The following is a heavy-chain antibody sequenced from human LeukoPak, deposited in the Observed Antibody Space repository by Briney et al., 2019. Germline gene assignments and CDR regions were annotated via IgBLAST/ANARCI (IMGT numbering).Heavy chain of an antibody. V-gene: IGHV3-7*01. Sequence: GGSLRLSCAASGFTFSSYWMSWVRQAPGKGLEWVANIKQDGSEKYYVDPVKGRFTISRDNAKNSLYLQMNSLRAEDTAVYYCASVPIDYGGNRHSEYYFDYWGQGTLVTVSS. CDR2: IKQDGSEK. CDR1: GFTFSSYW. J-gene: IGHJ4*02. CDR3: ASVPIDYGGNRHSEYYFDY. D-gene: IGHD4-23*01.